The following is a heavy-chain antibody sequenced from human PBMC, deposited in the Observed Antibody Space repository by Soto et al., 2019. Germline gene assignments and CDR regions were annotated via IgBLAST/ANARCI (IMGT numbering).Heavy chain of an antibody. V-gene: IGHV4-31*03. CDR3: ARGEQWLVRIGFDP. CDR2: IYYSGST. J-gene: IGHJ5*02. Sequence: QVQLQESGPGLVKPSQTLSLTCTVSGGSISSGGYYWSWIRQHPGKGLEWIGYIYYSGSTYYNPSLKSRVTLSVDTSKNQFSLKLSSVTAADTAVYYCARGEQWLVRIGFDPWGQGTLVTVSS. D-gene: IGHD6-19*01. CDR1: GGSISSGGYY.